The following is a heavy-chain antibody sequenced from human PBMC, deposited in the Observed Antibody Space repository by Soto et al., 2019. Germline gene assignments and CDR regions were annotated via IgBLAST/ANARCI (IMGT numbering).Heavy chain of an antibody. CDR1: GYTFTSYY. Sequence: ASVKVSCKASGYTFTSYYMHWVRQAPGQGLEWMGIINPSGDSTNYAQKFQGRVTMTRDTYTSTVYMELSRLRSEDTAVYYCARHLPGRYNRFDPWGQGNLVTVSS. CDR3: ARHLPGRYNRFDP. J-gene: IGHJ5*02. CDR2: INPSGDST. V-gene: IGHV1-46*01.